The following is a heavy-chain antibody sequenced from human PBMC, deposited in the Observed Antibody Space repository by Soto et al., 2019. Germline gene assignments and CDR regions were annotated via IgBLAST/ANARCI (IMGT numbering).Heavy chain of an antibody. D-gene: IGHD2-15*01. CDR1: GFTFSNFA. J-gene: IGHJ4*02. CDR3: AKALVVVAHASKFDE. V-gene: IGHV3-23*01. CDR2: IRASGGST. Sequence: EVQLLESGGHLVQPGRSLRLSCAASGFTFSNFAMSWVRQAPGKGLEWVSGIRASGGSTNYADSVRGRFTISRDNSENTLFLEMNSLRGEDTAVYYCAKALVVVAHASKFDEWSQGTLVTVSS.